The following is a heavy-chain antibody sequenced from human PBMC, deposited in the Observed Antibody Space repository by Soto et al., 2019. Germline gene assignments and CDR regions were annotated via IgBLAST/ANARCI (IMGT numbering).Heavy chain of an antibody. D-gene: IGHD6-6*01. CDR2: IKQDGSEK. J-gene: IGHJ4*02. V-gene: IGHV3-7*01. CDR3: ARSPYSSSTPPLYYFDY. Sequence: EVQLVESGGGLVQPGGSLRLSCAASGFTFSSYWMSWVRQAPGKGLEWVANIKQDGSEKYYVDSVKGRFTISRDNAKNSLYLKMNSLRAEDTAVYYCARSPYSSSTPPLYYFDYWGQGTLVTVSS. CDR1: GFTFSSYW.